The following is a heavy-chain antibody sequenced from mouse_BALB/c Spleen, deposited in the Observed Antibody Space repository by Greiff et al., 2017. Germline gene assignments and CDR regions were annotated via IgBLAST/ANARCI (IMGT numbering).Heavy chain of an antibody. D-gene: IGHD2-4*01. V-gene: IGHV1S81*02. Sequence: QVQLQQPGAELVKPGASVKLSCKASGYTFTSYYMYWVKQRPGQGLEWIGGINPSNGGTNFNEKFKSKATLTVDKSSSTAYMQLSSLTSEDTAVYYCAREGMITNVFAYWGQGTLVTVSA. CDR2: INPSNGGT. CDR1: GYTFTSYY. J-gene: IGHJ3*01. CDR3: AREGMITNVFAY.